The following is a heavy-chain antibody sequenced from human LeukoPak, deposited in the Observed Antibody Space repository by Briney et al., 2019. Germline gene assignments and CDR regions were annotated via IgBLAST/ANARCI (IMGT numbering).Heavy chain of an antibody. CDR2: IYYSGNT. CDR1: GGSISSSDDY. Sequence: SETLSLTCTVSGGSISSSDDYWGWIRQPPGKGLEWIGTIYYSGNTYDNPSLKSRLTISVDTSKNQFSLKLSSVTAADTAVYYCARHPSKYDILTGYYIAPPGYWGQGTLVTVSS. J-gene: IGHJ4*02. V-gene: IGHV4-39*01. CDR3: ARHPSKYDILTGYYIAPPGY. D-gene: IGHD3-9*01.